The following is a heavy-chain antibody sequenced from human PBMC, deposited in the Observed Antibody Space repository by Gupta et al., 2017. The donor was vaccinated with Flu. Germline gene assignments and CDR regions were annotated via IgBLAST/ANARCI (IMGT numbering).Heavy chain of an antibody. Sequence: QLQLVESGGGVVQPGRSLRLSCAASGVSFMSYGMHWVRHAPGKGLEWVAVISPDGSDKYYADSVKGRFTISRDNSKNTLYVQMNSLRAEDTAGYYCAKPAYYSNYYYSDVWGKGTTVTVSS. CDR2: ISPDGSDK. J-gene: IGHJ6*03. CDR3: AKPAYYSNYYYSDV. CDR1: GVSFMSYG. D-gene: IGHD4-11*01. V-gene: IGHV3-30*18.